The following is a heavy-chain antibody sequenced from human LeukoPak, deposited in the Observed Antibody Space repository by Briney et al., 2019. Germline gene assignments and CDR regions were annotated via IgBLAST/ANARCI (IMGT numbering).Heavy chain of an antibody. J-gene: IGHJ4*02. CDR3: ARAVTTRFCSDY. CDR1: GFTFSSYA. V-gene: IGHV3-30-3*01. Sequence: GGSLRLSCAASGFTFSSYAMHWVRQAPGEGLEWVAVISYDGSNKYYADSVKGRFTISRDNSKNTLYLQMNSLRAEDTAVYYCARAVTTRFCSDYWGQGTLVTVSS. CDR2: ISYDGSNK. D-gene: IGHD4-17*01.